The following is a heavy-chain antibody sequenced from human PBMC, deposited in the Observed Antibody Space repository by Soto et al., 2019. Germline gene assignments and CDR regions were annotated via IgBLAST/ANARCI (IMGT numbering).Heavy chain of an antibody. CDR2: IYWNEDK. D-gene: IGHD7-27*01. CDR3: APSMLGTQNDY. CDR1: GFSFSTTGVG. Sequence: QITLKESSPTLVKATQTLTLTCTFSGFSFSTTGVGVGWIRQPPGKALEWLAVIYWNEDKRYSPSLKSRLTITKDTSKNQVVLTMPNMDPVDTATYSCAPSMLGTQNDYWGQGTLVTVSS. V-gene: IGHV2-5*01. J-gene: IGHJ4*02.